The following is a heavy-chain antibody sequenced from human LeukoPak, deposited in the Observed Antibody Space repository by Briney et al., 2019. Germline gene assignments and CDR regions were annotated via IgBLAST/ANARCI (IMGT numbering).Heavy chain of an antibody. CDR2: INHSGST. V-gene: IGHV4-34*01. D-gene: IGHD1-26*01. CDR3: ARGVVGATDYFDY. CDR1: VGSFSGYY. Sequence: PSETLSLTCAVYVGSFSGYYWSWIRQPPGQGLEWIGEINHSGSTNYTPSLQSRVAISLYTSKNQFSLKLSSVTAADTAVYYCARGVVGATDYFDYWCQGNLVTVSS. J-gene: IGHJ4*02.